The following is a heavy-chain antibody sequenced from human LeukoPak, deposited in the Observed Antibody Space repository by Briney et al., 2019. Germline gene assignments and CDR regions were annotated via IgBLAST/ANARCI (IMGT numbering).Heavy chain of an antibody. D-gene: IGHD3-3*01. V-gene: IGHV4-34*01. CDR1: GGSFSTYY. J-gene: IGHJ4*02. CDR3: ARDFRITVFGVVEGAHFDY. CDR2: INHSGST. Sequence: SETLSLTCAVYGGSFSTYYWSWIRQPPGKGLEWIGEINHSGSTNYNPSLKSRVTISVDTSKNQFSLKVNSVTAADTAVYYCARDFRITVFGVVEGAHFDYWGQGTQVTVSS.